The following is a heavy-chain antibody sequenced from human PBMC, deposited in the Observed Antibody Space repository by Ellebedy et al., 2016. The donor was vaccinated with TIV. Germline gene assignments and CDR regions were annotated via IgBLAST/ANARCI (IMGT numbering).Heavy chain of an antibody. J-gene: IGHJ6*02. Sequence: GESLKISCAASGFTFSSYAMSWVRQAPGKGLEWVSAISCSGGSTYYAESVEGRFTISRDNSKNTLYLQMNSLRAEDTAVYYCAKNGKLSGSYYYYYGIDVWGQGTTVTVSS. CDR3: AKNGKLSGSYYYYYGIDV. CDR2: ISCSGGST. D-gene: IGHD1-26*01. CDR1: GFTFSSYA. V-gene: IGHV3-23*01.